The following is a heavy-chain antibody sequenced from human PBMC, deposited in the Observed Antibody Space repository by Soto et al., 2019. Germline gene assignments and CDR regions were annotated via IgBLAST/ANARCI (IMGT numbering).Heavy chain of an antibody. CDR3: ASSPCSGGSCSLDY. CDR1: RFTFSIYA. V-gene: IGHV3-30-3*01. D-gene: IGHD2-15*01. CDR2: ISYHGGNE. J-gene: IGHJ4*02. Sequence: PGGSLRLSCAASRFTFSIYAMHWVRHAPGKGLEWVAVISYHGGNEYYADSVKGRFTISRDNSKNTLYLQMNSLRAEDTAMYYCASSPCSGGSCSLDYWGQGTLVTVSS.